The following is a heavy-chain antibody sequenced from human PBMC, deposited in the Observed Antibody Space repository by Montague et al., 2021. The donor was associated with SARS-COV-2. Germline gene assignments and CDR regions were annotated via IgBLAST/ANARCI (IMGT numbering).Heavy chain of an antibody. CDR1: GGSISSGSYY. V-gene: IGHV4-61*02. CDR3: ARDLAPYYGSGSYYHPIYAFDI. Sequence: TLSLTCTVSGGSISSGSYYWSWIRQPAGKGLEWIGRIYTSGSTNYNPSLKSRVTISVDTSKNQFSLKLSSVTAADTAVYYCARDLAPYYGSGSYYHPIYAFDIWGQGTTVTVSS. D-gene: IGHD3-10*01. CDR2: IYTSGST. J-gene: IGHJ3*02.